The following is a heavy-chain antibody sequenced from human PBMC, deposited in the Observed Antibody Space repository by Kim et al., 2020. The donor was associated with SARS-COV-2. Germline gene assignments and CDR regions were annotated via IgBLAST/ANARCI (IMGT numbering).Heavy chain of an antibody. D-gene: IGHD3-22*01. V-gene: IGHV3-74*01. J-gene: IGHJ4*02. CDR3: ARSPLSLASSGYLYYFDY. CDR2: INSDGSST. CDR1: GFTFSSYW. Sequence: GGSLRLSCAASGFTFSSYWMHWVRQAPGKGLVWVSRINSDGSSTSYADSVKGRFTISRDNAKNTLYLQMNSLRAEDTAVYYCARSPLSLASSGYLYYFDYWGQGTLVTVSS.